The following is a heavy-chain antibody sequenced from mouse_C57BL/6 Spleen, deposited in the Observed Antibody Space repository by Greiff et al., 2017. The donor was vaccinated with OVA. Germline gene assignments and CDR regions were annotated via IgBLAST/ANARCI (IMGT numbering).Heavy chain of an antibody. CDR2: INPSNGGT. Sequence: QVQLQQPGPELVKPGASVKLSCKASGYTFTSYWMHWVKQRPGQGLEWIGNINPSNGGTNYNEKFKSKATLTVDKSSSTAYMQLSSLTSEDSAVYYCAREGSSYGGFAYWGQGTLVTVSA. CDR1: GYTFTSYW. J-gene: IGHJ3*01. D-gene: IGHD1-1*01. V-gene: IGHV1-53*01. CDR3: AREGSSYGGFAY.